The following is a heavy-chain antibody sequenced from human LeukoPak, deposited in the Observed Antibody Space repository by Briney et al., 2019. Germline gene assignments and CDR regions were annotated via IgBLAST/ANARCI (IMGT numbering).Heavy chain of an antibody. D-gene: IGHD6-19*01. V-gene: IGHV1-18*01. J-gene: IGHJ4*02. CDR3: ARAGRSGWPGFDY. Sequence: ASVKVSCKASGYTFTSYGISWVRQAPGQGLEGMGWISTYNGNTDYAQKLQGRLTMTTATSTSTAYMELRSLRSDDTAVYYCARAGRSGWPGFDYWGQGTLVTVSS. CDR2: ISTYNGNT. CDR1: GYTFTSYG.